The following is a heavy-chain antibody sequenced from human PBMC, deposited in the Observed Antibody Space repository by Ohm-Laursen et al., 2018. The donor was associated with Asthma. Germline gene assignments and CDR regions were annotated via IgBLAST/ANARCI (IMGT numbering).Heavy chain of an antibody. CDR1: GDSISSGNNY. J-gene: IGHJ4*02. CDR2: IYYSGST. V-gene: IGHV4-30-4*08. D-gene: IGHD1-1*01. Sequence: SETLSLTCTVSGDSISSGNNYWSWIRQPPGKGLEWIGYIYYSGSTYYNPSLKSRVTISVDTSKNQFSLKLSSVTAADTAVYYCARGPMHDYYFDTWGQGTLVTVSS. CDR3: ARGPMHDYYFDT.